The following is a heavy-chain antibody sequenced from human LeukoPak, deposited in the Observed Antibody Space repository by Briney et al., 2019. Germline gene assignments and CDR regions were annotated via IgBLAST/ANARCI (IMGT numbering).Heavy chain of an antibody. V-gene: IGHV1-24*01. Sequence: GASVKVSCKVSGYTLTELSMHWVRQAPGKGLEWMGGFDPEDGETIYAQKFQGRVTMTEDTSTDTAYMELSSLRSEDTAVYYCATVNLVGPWDYYALHYWGQGTLVTVSS. D-gene: IGHD3-10*01. CDR2: FDPEDGET. CDR1: GYTLTELS. CDR3: ATVNLVGPWDYYALHY. J-gene: IGHJ4*02.